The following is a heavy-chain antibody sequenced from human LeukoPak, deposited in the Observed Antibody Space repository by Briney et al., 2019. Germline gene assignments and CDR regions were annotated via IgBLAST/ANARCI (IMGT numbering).Heavy chain of an antibody. CDR3: ARARIAAAGRIDY. CDR1: GFTFSSYA. Sequence: GGSLRLSCAASGFTFSSYAMHWVRQAPGNGLEWVAVISYDGSNKYYADSVKSRFTISRDNSKNTLYLQMNSLRAGDTAVYYCARARIAAAGRIDYWGQGTLVTVSS. CDR2: ISYDGSNK. V-gene: IGHV3-30-3*01. J-gene: IGHJ4*02. D-gene: IGHD6-13*01.